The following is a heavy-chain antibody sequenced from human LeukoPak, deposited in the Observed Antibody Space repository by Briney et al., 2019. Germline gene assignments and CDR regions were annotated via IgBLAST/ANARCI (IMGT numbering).Heavy chain of an antibody. V-gene: IGHV3-11*05. CDR1: GFTFSDYY. D-gene: IGHD2-15*01. CDR2: ISSTSIYT. CDR3: ARDKEGGHINFDY. Sequence: KSGGSLRLSCAGSGFTFSDYYMNWIRQAPGKGLEWVSYISSTSIYTNYADSVKGRFTISRGNAKNSLYLQMNSLRAEDTAVYFCARDKEGGHINFDYWGQGTLVTVSS. J-gene: IGHJ4*02.